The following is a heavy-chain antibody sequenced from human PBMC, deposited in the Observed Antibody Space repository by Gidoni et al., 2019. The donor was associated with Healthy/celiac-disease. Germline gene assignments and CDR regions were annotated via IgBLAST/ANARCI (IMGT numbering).Heavy chain of an antibody. CDR2: IIPILCIA. Sequence: QVQLLQSGAEVKKPGSSVKVSCTAAVGTFSSYTISWVRQAHGQGHEWMGRIIPILCIANYAQKFQGRVTITADKSTSTDYMEMSSLRSEDTAVYYCARDKNGTIAKPRWFDPWGQGTLVTVSS. V-gene: IGHV1-69*08. J-gene: IGHJ5*02. CDR3: ARDKNGTIAKPRWFDP. D-gene: IGHD1-7*01. CDR1: VGTFSSYT.